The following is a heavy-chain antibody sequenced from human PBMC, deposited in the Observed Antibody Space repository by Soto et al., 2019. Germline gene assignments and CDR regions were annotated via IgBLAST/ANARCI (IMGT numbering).Heavy chain of an antibody. CDR2: ISGSGGRS. D-gene: IGHD3-16*01. J-gene: IGHJ4*02. CDR3: AKAYFVWSSEQPYYFDY. Sequence: EVQLLDSGGGLVQPGGSLRLSCAASGFTFSNYVMTWVRQGPGKGLEWVSGISGSGGRSYYADSVKGRFTISRDNSKSTLYVPMNSLRAEDTAVYYCAKAYFVWSSEQPYYFDYWGQGTLVTVSS. CDR1: GFTFSNYV. V-gene: IGHV3-23*01.